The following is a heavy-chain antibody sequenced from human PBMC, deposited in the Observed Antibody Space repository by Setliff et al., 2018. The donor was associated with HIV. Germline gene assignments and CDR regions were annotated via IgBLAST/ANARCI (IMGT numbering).Heavy chain of an antibody. CDR2: ISYDGSSK. Sequence: GGSLRRSCAASGFTFSSYGMHWVRQAPGKGLEWVAYISYDGSSKYYADSVKGRFTISRDKSKSTLYLQMNSLRVEDTAVYYCARVWAMQQLVPGYWGQGTLVTVSS. V-gene: IGHV3-30*06. D-gene: IGHD6-6*01. CDR3: ARVWAMQQLVPGY. CDR1: GFTFSSYG. J-gene: IGHJ4*02.